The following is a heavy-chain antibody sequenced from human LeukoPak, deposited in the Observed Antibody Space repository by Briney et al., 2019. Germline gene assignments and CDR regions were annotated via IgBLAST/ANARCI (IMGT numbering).Heavy chain of an antibody. D-gene: IGHD2-2*01. CDR1: GFTFSSYG. CDR2: IRYDGSNK. J-gene: IGHJ5*02. Sequence: GGSLRLSCAASGFTFSSYGMHWVRQAPGKGLEWVAFIRYDGSNKYYADSVKGRFTISRDNSKNTLYLQMNSLRAEDTAVYYCAKDPPIVVVPAARHNWFDPWGQGTLVTVSS. V-gene: IGHV3-30*02. CDR3: AKDPPIVVVPAARHNWFDP.